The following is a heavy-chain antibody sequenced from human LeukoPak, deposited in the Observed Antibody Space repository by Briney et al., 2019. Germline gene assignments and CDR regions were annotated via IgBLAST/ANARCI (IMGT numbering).Heavy chain of an antibody. V-gene: IGHV4-39*07. CDR1: GGSISSSSYY. Sequence: SETLSLTCTVSGGSISSSSYYWGWIRQPPGKGLEWIGSIYYSGSTYYNPSLKSRVTISVDTSKNQFSLKLSSVTAADTAVYYCARARLGYCSSTSCRNYFDYWGQGTLVTVSS. CDR3: ARARLGYCSSTSCRNYFDY. CDR2: IYYSGST. J-gene: IGHJ4*02. D-gene: IGHD2-2*01.